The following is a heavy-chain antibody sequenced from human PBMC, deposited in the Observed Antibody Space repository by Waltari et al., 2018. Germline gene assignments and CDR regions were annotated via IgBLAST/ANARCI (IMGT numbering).Heavy chain of an antibody. D-gene: IGHD2-15*01. V-gene: IGHV3-74*03. J-gene: IGHJ6*02. CDR3: ANHRPGGLGMEV. CDR1: GFTFSNFF. Sequence: EGQLVESGGDLVQPGGSLRLSCAASGFTFSNFFMHWVRQVPGKGLEWVSRNKTDGSGTTYADSVQGRFTISRDNVKNTLYLQMNSLRAEDTAIYYCANHRPGGLGMEVWGPGTTVTVSS. CDR2: NKTDGSGT.